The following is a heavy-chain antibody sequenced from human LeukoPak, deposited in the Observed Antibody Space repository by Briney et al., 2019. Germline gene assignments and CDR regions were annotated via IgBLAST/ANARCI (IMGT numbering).Heavy chain of an antibody. CDR1: GYSFTTYW. V-gene: IGHV5-51*01. CDR3: ARGGYSYGYFDY. Sequence: GEPLNFSCQGSGYSFTTYWIGWVPQMHGKGLKWMGIIYPGESDTRYSPSFQGQVTISADKSISTAYLQWSSLKASDTAMYYCARGGYSYGYFDYWGQGTLVTVSS. J-gene: IGHJ4*02. CDR2: IYPGESDT. D-gene: IGHD5-18*01.